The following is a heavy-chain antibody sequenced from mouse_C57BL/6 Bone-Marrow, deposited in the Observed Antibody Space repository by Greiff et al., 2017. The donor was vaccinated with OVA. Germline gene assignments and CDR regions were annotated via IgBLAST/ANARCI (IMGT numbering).Heavy chain of an antibody. CDR1: GYTFTDYY. D-gene: IGHD1-1*01. J-gene: IGHJ2*01. Sequence: VQLKQSGPELVKPGASVKISCKASGYTFTDYYMNWVKQSHGKSLEWIGDINPNNGGTSYNQKFKGKATLTVDKSSSTAYMELRSLTSEDSAVYYCARSLYYGRGGSLDYWGQGTTLTVSS. CDR2: INPNNGGT. V-gene: IGHV1-26*01. CDR3: ARSLYYGRGGSLDY.